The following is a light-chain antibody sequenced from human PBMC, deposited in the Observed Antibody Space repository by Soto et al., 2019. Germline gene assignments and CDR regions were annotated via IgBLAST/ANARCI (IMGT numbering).Light chain of an antibody. Sequence: QSVLTQPASVSGSPGQSITISCTGTSSDVGGYNYVSWYQQHPGKAPKLMIYDVSNRPSGVSNRFSGPKSGNTASLTISGLQAEDEDDYYFSSYTSSSPLFGGGTKVTVL. CDR3: SSYTSSSPL. V-gene: IGLV2-14*01. CDR1: SSDVGGYNY. J-gene: IGLJ2*01. CDR2: DVS.